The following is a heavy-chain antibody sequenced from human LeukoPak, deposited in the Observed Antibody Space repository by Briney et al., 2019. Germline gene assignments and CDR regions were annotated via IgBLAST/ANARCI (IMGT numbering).Heavy chain of an antibody. D-gene: IGHD2-2*01. Sequence: ASVKVSCKASGYTFTSYYMHWVRQAPGQGLEWMGIINPSGGSTSYAQKFQGRVTMTRDTSTSTVYMELSSLRSEDTAVYYCARSVSPAAIHSNYYYYGMDVWGQGTTVTVSS. CDR3: ARSVSPAAIHSNYYYYGMDV. J-gene: IGHJ6*02. V-gene: IGHV1-46*01. CDR1: GYTFTSYY. CDR2: INPSGGST.